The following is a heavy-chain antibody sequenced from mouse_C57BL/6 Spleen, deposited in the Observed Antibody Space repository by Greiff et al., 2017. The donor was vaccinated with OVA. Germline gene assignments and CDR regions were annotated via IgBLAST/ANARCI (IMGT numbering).Heavy chain of an antibody. V-gene: IGHV1-82*01. Sequence: QVQLQQSGPELVKPGASVKISCKASGYAFSSSWMNWVKQRPGKGLEWIGRIYPGDGDTNYNGKFKGKATLTADKSSSTAYMQLSSLTSEDSAVYFCARDEYDGSWFAYWGQGTLVTVSA. CDR3: ARDEYDGSWFAY. D-gene: IGHD2-4*01. CDR2: IYPGDGDT. CDR1: GYAFSSSW. J-gene: IGHJ3*01.